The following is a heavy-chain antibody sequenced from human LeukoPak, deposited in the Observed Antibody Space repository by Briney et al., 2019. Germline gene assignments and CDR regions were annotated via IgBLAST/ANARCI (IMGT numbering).Heavy chain of an antibody. Sequence: SETLSLTCAVYGGSFSGYYWSWIRQPPGKGLEWIGEINHSGSTNYNPSLKSRVTISVDTSKNQFSLKLGSVTAADTAVYYCARGVGYCSGGSCYYYYGMDVWGKGTTVTVSS. CDR1: GGSFSGYY. CDR2: INHSGST. D-gene: IGHD2-15*01. V-gene: IGHV4-34*01. J-gene: IGHJ6*04. CDR3: ARGVGYCSGGSCYYYYGMDV.